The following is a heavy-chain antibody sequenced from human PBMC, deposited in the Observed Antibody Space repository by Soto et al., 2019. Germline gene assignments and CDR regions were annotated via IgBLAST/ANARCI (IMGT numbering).Heavy chain of an antibody. J-gene: IGHJ4*02. D-gene: IGHD6-13*01. CDR2: INPNSGGT. V-gene: IGHV1-2*04. CDR3: ARSRGIAAAGMGYFDY. Sequence: ASVKVSCKASGYTFTGYYMHWVRQAPGQGLEWMGWINPNSGGTNYAQKFQGWVTMTRDTSISTAYMELIRLRSDDTAVYYCARSRGIAAAGMGYFDYWGQGTLVTVSS. CDR1: GYTFTGYY.